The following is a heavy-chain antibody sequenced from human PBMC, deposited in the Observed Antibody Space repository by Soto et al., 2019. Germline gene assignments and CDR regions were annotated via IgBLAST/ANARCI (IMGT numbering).Heavy chain of an antibody. V-gene: IGHV4-39*01. D-gene: IGHD4-4*01. CDR3: ARHPRDDYNYGGSGIFDY. Sequence: QLQLQESGPGLVKPSETLFLTCSVSGGSISSRTFWWAWIRQPPGKGLEWIGDMYYSGSSYSSPSVKSRVTLSVDTSKNQLSLKLNSVTAADTAVYYCARHPRDDYNYGGSGIFDYWGQGTLVTVSS. J-gene: IGHJ4*02. CDR2: MYYSGSS. CDR1: GGSISSRTFW.